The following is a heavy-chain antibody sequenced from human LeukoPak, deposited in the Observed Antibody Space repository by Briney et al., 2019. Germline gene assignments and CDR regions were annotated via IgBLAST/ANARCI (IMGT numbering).Heavy chain of an antibody. D-gene: IGHD2/OR15-2a*01. J-gene: IGHJ3*02. Sequence: GASVKVSCKASGYTFTSYDINWVRQATGQGLEWMGWMNPNSGNTGYAQKFQGGVIMTRNTSISTAYMELSSLRSEDTAVYYCARRSSPSRTTALPRGRAFDIWGQGTVVSVSS. CDR3: ARRSSPSRTTALPRGRAFDI. CDR1: GYTFTSYD. V-gene: IGHV1-8*01. CDR2: MNPNSGNT.